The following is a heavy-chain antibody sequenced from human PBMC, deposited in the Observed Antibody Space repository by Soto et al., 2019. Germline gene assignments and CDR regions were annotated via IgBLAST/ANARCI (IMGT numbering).Heavy chain of an antibody. CDR1: GYAFTTYG. D-gene: IGHD4-17*01. Sequence: QVHLVQSGAEVKKPGASVKVSCQASGYAFTTYGITWVRQAPGQGLEWMGWISAHNGNTNYAQKLQGRVTVTRDTSTSTADMELRSLRSDDTAVYYFARGRYGDYWGQGALVTVSS. V-gene: IGHV1-18*01. J-gene: IGHJ4*02. CDR2: ISAHNGNT. CDR3: ARGRYGDY.